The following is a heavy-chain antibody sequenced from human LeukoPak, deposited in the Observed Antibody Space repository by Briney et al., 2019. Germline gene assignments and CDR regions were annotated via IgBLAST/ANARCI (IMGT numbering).Heavy chain of an antibody. CDR2: ISGSGGNT. CDR3: AKDRGYSYGEHDY. Sequence: GGSLRLSCATSGFSFSSYAMSWVRQAPGTGLEWVSAISGSGGNTYYADSVKGRFTISRDNSKNTLYLQMNSLRAEDTAVYYCAKDRGYSYGEHDYWGQGTLVTVSS. V-gene: IGHV3-23*01. D-gene: IGHD5-18*01. CDR1: GFSFSSYA. J-gene: IGHJ4*02.